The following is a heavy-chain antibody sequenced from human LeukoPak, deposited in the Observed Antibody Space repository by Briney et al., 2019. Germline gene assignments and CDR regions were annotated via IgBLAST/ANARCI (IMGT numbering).Heavy chain of an antibody. CDR3: ARRGGGWSFDY. Sequence: ASVKVSCKASGYTFTGYYMHWVRQAPGQGLEWMGIINPSGGSTNYAQKFQGRVTMTRDTSTSTVYMELSSLRSEDTAVYYCARRGGGWSFDYWGQGTLVTVSS. CDR2: INPSGGST. J-gene: IGHJ4*02. D-gene: IGHD3-16*01. V-gene: IGHV1-46*01. CDR1: GYTFTGYY.